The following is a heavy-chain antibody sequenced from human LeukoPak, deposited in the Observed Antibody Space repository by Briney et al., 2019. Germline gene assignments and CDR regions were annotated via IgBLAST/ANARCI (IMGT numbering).Heavy chain of an antibody. CDR3: AKRGPRGDY. J-gene: IGHJ4*02. Sequence: GSLRLSCAASGFTFSSYAMHWVRQAPGKGLEWVAVISYDGSNKYYADSVKGRFTISRDNSKNTLYLQMNSLRAEDTAVYYCAKRGPRGDYWGQGTLVTVSS. CDR2: ISYDGSNK. CDR1: GFTFSSYA. V-gene: IGHV3-30-3*02. D-gene: IGHD1-14*01.